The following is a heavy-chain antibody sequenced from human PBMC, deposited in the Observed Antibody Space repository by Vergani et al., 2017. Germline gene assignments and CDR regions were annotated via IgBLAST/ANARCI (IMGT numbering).Heavy chain of an antibody. V-gene: IGHV4-59*01. D-gene: IGHD3-22*01. Sequence: QLQLQESGPGLVKPSETLSLTCTVSGGSISSYYWSWIRQPPGKGLEWIGYIYYSGSTNYNPSLKSRVTISVDTSKNQFSLKLSSVTAADTAVYYCARETYYYDSSGYNYYYYGMDVWGQGTTVTVSS. CDR3: ARETYYYDSSGYNYYYYGMDV. J-gene: IGHJ6*02. CDR2: IYYSGST. CDR1: GGSISSYY.